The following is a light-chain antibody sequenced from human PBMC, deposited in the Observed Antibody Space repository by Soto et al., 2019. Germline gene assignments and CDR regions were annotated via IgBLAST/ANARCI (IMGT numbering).Light chain of an antibody. J-gene: IGKJ4*01. CDR2: GAS. V-gene: IGKV3-20*01. CDR1: EPFNSPY. CDR3: QQYGSPLT. Sequence: VLTQSPATLSLSPGERATLSCTTNEPFNSPYLAWYQQKPGPAPRLLIYGASNRATGIPDRFSGSGSGADFTLTISRLEPEDFAVYYCQQYGSPLTFGGGTKVEI.